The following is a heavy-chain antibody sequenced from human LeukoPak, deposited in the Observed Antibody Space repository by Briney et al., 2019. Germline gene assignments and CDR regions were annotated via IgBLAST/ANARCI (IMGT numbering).Heavy chain of an antibody. D-gene: IGHD6-6*01. CDR2: IHYSGST. V-gene: IGHV4-59*08. CDR1: GDSINSYY. CDR3: ARRWGYSSSPHFDY. Sequence: TSETLSLTCTVSGDSINSYYWNWIRQPPGKGLEWIGYIHYSGSTTYNPSLKSRVTISVDTSKNQFSLKLSSVTAADTPVYYCARRWGYSSSPHFDYWGQGTLVTVSS. J-gene: IGHJ4*02.